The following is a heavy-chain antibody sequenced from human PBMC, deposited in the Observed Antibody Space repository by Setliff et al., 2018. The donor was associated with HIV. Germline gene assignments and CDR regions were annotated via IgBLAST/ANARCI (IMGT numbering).Heavy chain of an antibody. CDR1: GFTFTDHQ. J-gene: IGHJ5*02. D-gene: IGHD2-15*01. CDR3: VRVTGYGWFDP. Sequence: GGSLRLSCAASGFTFTDHQMDWVRQAPGKGLEWVGRARDKANGYTTEYAASVKGRFTISRDDSENSLYLQMNGLKTEDTAVYYCVRVTGYGWFDPWGQGTLVTVSS. V-gene: IGHV3-72*01. CDR2: ARDKANGYTT.